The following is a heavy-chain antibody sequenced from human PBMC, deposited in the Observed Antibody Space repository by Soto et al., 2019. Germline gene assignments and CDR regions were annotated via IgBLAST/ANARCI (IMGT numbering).Heavy chain of an antibody. CDR1: GFTFSSYA. D-gene: IGHD3-16*01. Sequence: EVQLLESGGGLVQPGGSLRLSCAASGFTFSSYAMSWVRQAPGKGLEWVSAISGSGATTYYADSVKGRFTISRDNYKNQLHLQMNGLRADDTAVYYCARLPWGVRLGPNWYFALWGRGTLVTVSS. CDR2: ISGSGATT. J-gene: IGHJ2*01. CDR3: ARLPWGVRLGPNWYFAL. V-gene: IGHV3-23*01.